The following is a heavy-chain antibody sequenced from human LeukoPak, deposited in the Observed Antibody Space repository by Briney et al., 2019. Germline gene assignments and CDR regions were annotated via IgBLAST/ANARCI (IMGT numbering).Heavy chain of an antibody. CDR2: IYSGGST. D-gene: IGHD5-12*01. CDR3: ARDILTGGYSGYVNAFDI. Sequence: PXGSXXXXCXASGFTVSSNYMXXVRQAPGKGXXXXSXIYSGGSTYYADSVEGRFTISRDNSKNTLYLQMNSLRAEDTAVYYCARDILTGGYSGYVNAFDIWGQGTMVTVSS. V-gene: IGHV3-53*01. J-gene: IGHJ3*02. CDR1: GFTVSSNY.